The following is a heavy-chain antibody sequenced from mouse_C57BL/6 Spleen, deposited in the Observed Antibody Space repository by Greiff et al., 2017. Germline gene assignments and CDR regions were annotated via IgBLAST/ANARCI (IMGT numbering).Heavy chain of an antibody. V-gene: IGHV1-61*01. J-gene: IGHJ2*01. CDR2: IYPSDSET. CDR1: GYTFTSYW. D-gene: IGHD4-1*01. CDR3: ARSRTGTGYFDY. Sequence: VQLQQPGAELVRPGSSVKLSCKASGYTFTSYWMDWVKQRPGQGLEWIGDIYPSDSETHYNQKFKDKATLTVDKSSSTAYLQLSSLTSEDSAVYYCARSRTGTGYFDYWGQGTTLTVSS.